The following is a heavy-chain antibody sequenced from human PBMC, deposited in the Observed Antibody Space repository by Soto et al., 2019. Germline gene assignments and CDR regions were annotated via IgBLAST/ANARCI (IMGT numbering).Heavy chain of an antibody. J-gene: IGHJ6*02. D-gene: IGHD3-3*01. V-gene: IGHV3-23*01. CDR3: AKDRPLRFLEWSPSGGDYYGMDV. CDR1: GFTFSSFV. Sequence: EVQLLESGGGLVQPGGSLRLSCAASGFTFSSFVMSWVRQAPGKGLEWVSAMSGSGGSRYYADAVEGRFTISRDNSKNTLYLQMNSLRAEDTAVYYCAKDRPLRFLEWSPSGGDYYGMDVWGQGTTVTVSS. CDR2: MSGSGGSR.